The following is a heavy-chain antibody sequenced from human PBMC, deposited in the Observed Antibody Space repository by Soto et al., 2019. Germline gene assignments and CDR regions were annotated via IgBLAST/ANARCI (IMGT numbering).Heavy chain of an antibody. CDR2: ISYDGSNK. D-gene: IGHD2-15*01. CDR3: ARQLGYCSGGSCYLGWFDP. V-gene: IGHV3-30-3*01. CDR1: GFTFSSYA. J-gene: IGHJ5*02. Sequence: QVQLVESGGGVVQPGRSLRLSCAASGFTFSSYAMHWVRQAPGKGLEWVAVISYDGSNKYYADSVKGRFTISRDNSKNPLYLQMNSLRAEDTAVYYCARQLGYCSGGSCYLGWFDPWGQGTLVTVAS.